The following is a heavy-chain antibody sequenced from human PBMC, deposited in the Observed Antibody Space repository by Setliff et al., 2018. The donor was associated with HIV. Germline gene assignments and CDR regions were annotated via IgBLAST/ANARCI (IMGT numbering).Heavy chain of an antibody. D-gene: IGHD3-10*01. Sequence: ASVKVSCKASEDTFNSYTIHWVRQTPGQGLEWMGRTIPVLSMSNFALKFQGRGSIFADKSTSTAYLGLNGLTSEDTAIYYCATSCGSGVAPFDNWGQGTLVTVSS. CDR3: ATSCGSGVAPFDN. CDR1: EDTFNSYT. CDR2: TIPVLSMS. J-gene: IGHJ4*02. V-gene: IGHV1-69*02.